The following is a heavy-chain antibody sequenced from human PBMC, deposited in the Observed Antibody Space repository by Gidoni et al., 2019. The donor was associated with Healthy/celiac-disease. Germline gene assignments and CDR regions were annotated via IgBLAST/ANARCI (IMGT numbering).Heavy chain of an antibody. D-gene: IGHD5-12*01. CDR1: GGTYSSYA. CDR3: ARDGFVSVATMSGDYGMDV. J-gene: IGHJ6*02. V-gene: IGHV1-69*17. CDR2: FIPIFGIA. Sequence: QVQLVQSGAEVKKPGSWVRVSCKASGGTYSSYAISWVRQAPGQGLEWMGGFIPIFGIANYAQKFHGIVSITADKSTSTAYMELSSLRSEDTPVYYCARDGFVSVATMSGDYGMDVWGQGTTVTVSS.